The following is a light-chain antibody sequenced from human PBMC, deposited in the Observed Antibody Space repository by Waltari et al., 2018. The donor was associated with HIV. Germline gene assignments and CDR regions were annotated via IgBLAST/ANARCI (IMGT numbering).Light chain of an antibody. V-gene: IGKV3-15*01. Sequence: EIVMTQSPVTLSASPGERVTLSCRASESVNSDLAWYQQKPGQAPRLLIHGASTRATGIPPRFSGSGSETQFTLTISSLQSEDCAVDYCQQYNNWPPAWTFGRGTRVEI. CDR1: ESVNSD. CDR2: GAS. CDR3: QQYNNWPPAWT. J-gene: IGKJ1*01.